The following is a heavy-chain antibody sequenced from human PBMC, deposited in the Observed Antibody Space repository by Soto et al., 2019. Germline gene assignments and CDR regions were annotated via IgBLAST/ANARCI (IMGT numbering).Heavy chain of an antibody. CDR1: GYSLNELS. J-gene: IGHJ4*02. Sequence: QVHLVQSGAEVKKPGASVKVSCKVSGYSLNELSIHWVRQAPGKGLEWMGWFDPEEGEIVYAQKFQGRVTMTEDTSTDTANMDLSRLRSEDTAVYYCATGGPAGDFDNWGQGTLVTVSS. CDR3: ATGGPAGDFDN. V-gene: IGHV1-24*01. CDR2: FDPEEGEI. D-gene: IGHD3-10*01.